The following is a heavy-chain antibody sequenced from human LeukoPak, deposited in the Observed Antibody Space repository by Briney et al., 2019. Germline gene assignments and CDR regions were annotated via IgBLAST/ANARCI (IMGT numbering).Heavy chain of an antibody. CDR3: ARGGRYDSSGYLHYFDY. D-gene: IGHD3-22*01. V-gene: IGHV3-30*03. J-gene: IGHJ4*02. Sequence: GGSLRLSCAASGFTFSSYGMRWVRQAPGKGLEWVAVISYDGSNKYYADSVKGRFTISRDNSKNTLYLQMNSLRAEDTAVYYCARGGRYDSSGYLHYFDYWGQGTLVTVSS. CDR2: ISYDGSNK. CDR1: GFTFSSYG.